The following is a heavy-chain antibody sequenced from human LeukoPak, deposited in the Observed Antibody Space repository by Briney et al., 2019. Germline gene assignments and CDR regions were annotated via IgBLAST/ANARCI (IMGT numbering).Heavy chain of an antibody. Sequence: GGSLRLSCAASGFTFSSYAMSWVRQAPGKGLEWVSAISGSGGSTYYADSVKGRFTISRDNAKNSLYLQMNSLRAEDTAVYYCARRNSGSSSGGAFDIWGQGTMVTVSS. CDR2: ISGSGGST. J-gene: IGHJ3*02. CDR3: ARRNSGSSSGGAFDI. CDR1: GFTFSSYA. D-gene: IGHD1-26*01. V-gene: IGHV3-23*01.